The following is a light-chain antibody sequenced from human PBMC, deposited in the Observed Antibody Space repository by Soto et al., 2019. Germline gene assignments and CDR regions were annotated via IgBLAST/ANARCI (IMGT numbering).Light chain of an antibody. CDR3: QQYNSYST. CDR2: DAS. J-gene: IGKJ2*01. V-gene: IGKV1-5*01. Sequence: DIQMTQSPSTLSASVGDRVTITCRASQSISDWVAWYQQKPGKAPKLLIYDASTLKSGVPSRFSGSRSGTEITLTISSLQHDDFATYYCQQYNSYSTFGQGTKLEIK. CDR1: QSISDW.